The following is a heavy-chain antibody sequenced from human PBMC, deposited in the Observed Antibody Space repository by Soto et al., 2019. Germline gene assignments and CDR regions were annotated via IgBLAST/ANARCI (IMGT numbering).Heavy chain of an antibody. V-gene: IGHV1-8*01. Sequence: QVQLVQSGAEVKKPGASVKVSCKASGSTFTSYDINWVRQATGQGLEWMGWMNPNSGNTGYAQNFQGRVTMTRNTAISTAYMELSSLRSEDTAVYYCARVEIAARPDFDYWGQGTLVTVSS. CDR2: MNPNSGNT. D-gene: IGHD6-6*01. CDR1: GSTFTSYD. CDR3: ARVEIAARPDFDY. J-gene: IGHJ4*02.